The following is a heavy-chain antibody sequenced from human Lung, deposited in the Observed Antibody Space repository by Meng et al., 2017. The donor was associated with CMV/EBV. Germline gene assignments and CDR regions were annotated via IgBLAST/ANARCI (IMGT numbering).Heavy chain of an antibody. V-gene: IGHV4-4*02. CDR2: IYRSGST. Sequence: GSLRLSCAASGVSISTDNWWSWVRQPPGKGLEWIGEIYRSGSTNYSPSLKSRVTISIDRSKNQFSLRLTSVTAADTAVYYCAKEWLDATTGQFDYWGQGTLVTVSS. CDR1: GVSISTDNW. J-gene: IGHJ4*02. CDR3: AKEWLDATTGQFDY. D-gene: IGHD1-26*01.